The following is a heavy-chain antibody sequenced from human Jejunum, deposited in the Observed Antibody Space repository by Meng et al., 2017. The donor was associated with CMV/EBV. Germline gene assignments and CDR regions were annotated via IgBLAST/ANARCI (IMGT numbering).Heavy chain of an antibody. Sequence: FSTCAMHWVRQAPGKGLEWVANIKNDGSEKYYVNSVKGRFTISRDNAKNSLYLQMNSLRAEDTAVYYCARDMYYVSSGFFGREDYWGQGTRVTVSS. D-gene: IGHD3-22*01. CDR3: ARDMYYVSSGFFGREDY. CDR2: IKNDGSEK. J-gene: IGHJ4*02. V-gene: IGHV3-7*01. CDR1: FSTCA.